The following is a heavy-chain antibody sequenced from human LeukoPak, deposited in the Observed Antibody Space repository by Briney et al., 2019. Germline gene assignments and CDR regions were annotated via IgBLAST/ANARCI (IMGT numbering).Heavy chain of an antibody. D-gene: IGHD1-26*01. CDR1: GGSFSGYY. CDR2: INHSGST. CDR3: ATQRVGATIVDY. V-gene: IGHV4-34*01. Sequence: SETLSLTCAVYGGSFSGYYWSWIRQPPGKGLEWIGEINHSGSTNYNPSLKSRVTISVDTSKNQFSLKLSSVTAADTAVYYCATQRVGATIVDYWGQGTLVTVSS. J-gene: IGHJ4*02.